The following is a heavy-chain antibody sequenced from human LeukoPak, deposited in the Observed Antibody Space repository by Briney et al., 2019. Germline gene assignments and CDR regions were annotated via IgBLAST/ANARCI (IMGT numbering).Heavy chain of an antibody. Sequence: GGSLRLSCSASGFTFSSYSMHWVRQAPGKGMEYVSAISSNGGSTYYADSVKGIFTISRDNSKNTLYLQMSSLRPEDTAVYYCVRNTGWYDCWGQGTLVTVSS. V-gene: IGHV3-64D*09. J-gene: IGHJ5*01. CDR1: GFTFSSYS. CDR3: VRNTGWYDC. D-gene: IGHD1/OR15-1a*01. CDR2: ISSNGGST.